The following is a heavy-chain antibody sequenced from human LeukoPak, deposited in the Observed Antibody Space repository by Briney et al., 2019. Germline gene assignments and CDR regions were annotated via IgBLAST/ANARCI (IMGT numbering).Heavy chain of an antibody. Sequence: ASVKVSCRASGYTFTSYDINWVRQATGRGLEWMGWMNPNSGNTGYAQKFQGRVTMTRNTSISTAYMELSSLRSEDTAVYYCARSYCSGGSCYWRDWGQGTLVTVSS. D-gene: IGHD2-15*01. CDR1: GYTFTSYD. J-gene: IGHJ4*02. CDR3: ARSYCSGGSCYWRD. V-gene: IGHV1-8*01. CDR2: MNPNSGNT.